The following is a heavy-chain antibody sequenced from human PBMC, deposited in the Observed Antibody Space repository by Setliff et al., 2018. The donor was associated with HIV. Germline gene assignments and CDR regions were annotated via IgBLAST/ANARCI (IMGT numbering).Heavy chain of an antibody. Sequence: SETLSLTCAVYGGSFSGCYWTWIRQPPGKGLEWIGEINNSGSTNYNPSLKSRVTISVDTSKKQFSLKLSSVTAADTAVYYCARGWPNGGNIVGSYYYYYMDVWGKGTTVTV. D-gene: IGHD2-15*01. V-gene: IGHV4-34*01. J-gene: IGHJ6*03. CDR3: ARGWPNGGNIVGSYYYYYMDV. CDR1: GGSFSGCY. CDR2: INNSGST.